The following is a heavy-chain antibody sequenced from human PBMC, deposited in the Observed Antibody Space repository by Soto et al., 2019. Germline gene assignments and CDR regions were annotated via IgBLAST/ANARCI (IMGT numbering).Heavy chain of an antibody. CDR2: IYSSGST. Sequence: QVQLQESGPGLVKPSETLSLTCTVSGGSVSSGSCYWSWIRQPPGQGLEWIGSIYSSGSTNYNPARKSRVTVTVDTSKNQFSLKLSSVTAADTAVDYCAIIAAPKNWFDPWGQGTLVTVSS. J-gene: IGHJ5*02. CDR1: GGSVSSGSCY. CDR3: AIIAAPKNWFDP. D-gene: IGHD6-6*01. V-gene: IGHV4-61*01.